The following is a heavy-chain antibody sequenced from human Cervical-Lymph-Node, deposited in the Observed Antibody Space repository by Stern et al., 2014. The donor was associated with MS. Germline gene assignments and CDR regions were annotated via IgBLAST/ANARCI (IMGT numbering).Heavy chain of an antibody. Sequence: QVQLQESGPGLVKPSGTLSLTCAVSGGSISSGYWRSWVRQPPGRGLEWIGEIYHSGSTNYNPSLKSRVTISVDTSKNLFSLKMNSVNAADTAVYYCARNGGNYAFDSWGQGTLVAVSP. V-gene: IGHV4-4*02. J-gene: IGHJ4*02. CDR2: IYHSGST. CDR1: GGSISSGYW. CDR3: ARNGGNYAFDS. D-gene: IGHD4-23*01.